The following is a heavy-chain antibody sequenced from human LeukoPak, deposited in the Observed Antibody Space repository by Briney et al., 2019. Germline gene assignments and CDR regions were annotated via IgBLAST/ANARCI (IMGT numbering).Heavy chain of an antibody. J-gene: IGHJ4*02. Sequence: SETLSLTCTVPGGSISSYHWSWIRQPPGKGLEWIGYIYYSGRTNYNPSRESRVTISIDTSKQHFSLKLSSVTAADTALYYCARDQTTPYSSGWLDYWGQGTLVTVSS. D-gene: IGHD6-25*01. CDR3: ARDQTTPYSSGWLDY. CDR1: GGSISSYH. V-gene: IGHV4-59*01. CDR2: IYYSGRT.